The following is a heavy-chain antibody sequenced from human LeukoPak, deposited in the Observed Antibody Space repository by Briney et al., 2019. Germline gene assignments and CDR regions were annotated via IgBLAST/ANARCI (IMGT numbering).Heavy chain of an antibody. CDR1: GFTFSSYW. J-gene: IGHJ4*02. D-gene: IGHD3-22*01. Sequence: GGSLRLSCAASGFTFSSYWMHWVRQAPGKGLVWVSRINSDGSSTSYADSVKGRFTISRDNAKNTLYLQMNSLRAEDTAVYYCARIGYGSSGYYLNSIDYWGQGTLVTVSS. CDR2: INSDGSST. V-gene: IGHV3-74*01. CDR3: ARIGYGSSGYYLNSIDY.